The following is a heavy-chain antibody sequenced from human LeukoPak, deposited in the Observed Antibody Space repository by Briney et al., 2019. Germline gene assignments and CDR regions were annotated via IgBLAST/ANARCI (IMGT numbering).Heavy chain of an antibody. Sequence: GGSLRLSCAASGFTFSSYGMSWVRQAPGKGLEWVSAICGSGGSTYYADSVKGRFTISRDNSKNTLYLQMNSLRAEDTAVYYCAKDLVPKLTGYYYFDYWGQGTLVTVSS. CDR1: GFTFSSYG. V-gene: IGHV3-23*01. CDR3: AKDLVPKLTGYYYFDY. CDR2: ICGSGGST. J-gene: IGHJ4*02. D-gene: IGHD3-9*01.